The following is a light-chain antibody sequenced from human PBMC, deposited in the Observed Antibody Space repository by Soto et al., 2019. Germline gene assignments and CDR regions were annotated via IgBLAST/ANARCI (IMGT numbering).Light chain of an antibody. V-gene: IGLV2-23*01. Sequence: QSALTQPASVSGSPGQSITISCTGTSSDVGSYNHVSWYQQHPGKAPKLMIYEGSKRPSGVSNRFSGSKSGNTASLTISGLQAEDEADYYCCSYAGSSTSVVFGGGTQLTVL. CDR1: SSDVGSYNH. J-gene: IGLJ2*01. CDR2: EGS. CDR3: CSYAGSSTSVV.